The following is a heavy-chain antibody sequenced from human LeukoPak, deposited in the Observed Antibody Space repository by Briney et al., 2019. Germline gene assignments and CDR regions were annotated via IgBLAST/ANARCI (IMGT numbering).Heavy chain of an antibody. J-gene: IGHJ4*02. CDR1: GFTFSSYS. Sequence: GGSLRLSCAASGFTFSSYSMNWVRQAPGKGLEWVSYISSSGDTIYYADSVKGRFTISRDNAKNSLYLQMNSLRAEDTAVYFCARFLWRFPYYFDHWGQGTLVTVSS. CDR2: ISSSGDTI. D-gene: IGHD2-21*01. CDR3: ARFLWRFPYYFDH. V-gene: IGHV3-48*04.